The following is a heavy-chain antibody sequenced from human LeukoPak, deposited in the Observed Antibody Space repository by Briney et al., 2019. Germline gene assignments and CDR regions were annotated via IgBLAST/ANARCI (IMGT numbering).Heavy chain of an antibody. CDR2: INSDGSSR. CDR3: ARDVDESSGYYDF. V-gene: IGHV3-74*01. Sequence: GGSLRLSCAASGFTSSSFWMHWVRQAPGKGLVWVSRINSDGSSRSYADSVKGRFTISRDNAKNTLYLQMNSLRAEDTAVCYCARDVDESSGYYDFWGQGTLVTVSS. CDR1: GFTSSSFW. J-gene: IGHJ4*02. D-gene: IGHD3-22*01.